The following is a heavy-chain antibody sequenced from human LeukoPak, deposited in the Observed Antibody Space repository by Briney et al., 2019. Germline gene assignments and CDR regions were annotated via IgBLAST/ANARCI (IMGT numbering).Heavy chain of an antibody. Sequence: GGSLRLSCAASGFTFSSYEMNWVRQAPGKGLEWVSYISRGGSTVYYADSVKGRFTISRDNAKNSLYLQMNSLRAEDTAVYYCARSPDYGNYGDYFDYWGQGTLVTASS. V-gene: IGHV3-48*03. CDR3: ARSPDYGNYGDYFDY. CDR1: GFTFSSYE. CDR2: ISRGGSTV. D-gene: IGHD4-11*01. J-gene: IGHJ4*02.